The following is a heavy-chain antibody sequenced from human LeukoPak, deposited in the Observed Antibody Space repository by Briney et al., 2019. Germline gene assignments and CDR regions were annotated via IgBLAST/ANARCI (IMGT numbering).Heavy chain of an antibody. V-gene: IGHV1-2*04. CDR1: GYTFTGYY. CDR2: INPNSGGT. CDR3: ARERGRIAAAGSLPRHWYFDL. J-gene: IGHJ2*01. D-gene: IGHD6-13*01. Sequence: AASVKVSCKASGYTFTGYYMHWVRQAPGQGLEWMGWINPNSGGTNYAQKFQGWVTMTRDTSISTAYMELSRLRSDDTAVYYCARERGRIAAAGSLPRHWYFDLWGRGTLVTVSS.